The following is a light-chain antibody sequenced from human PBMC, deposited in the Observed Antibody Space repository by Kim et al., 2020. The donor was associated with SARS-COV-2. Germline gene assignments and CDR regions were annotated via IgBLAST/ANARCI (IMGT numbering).Light chain of an antibody. CDR2: DTS. CDR3: LLYYDGYRI. Sequence: PGVTDTRTCGPGTGACTIGLHRSWSPRKPGQAPRTMFYDTSNNHSWTPARLSGSLLGGKAALTLSGALPEDEAEYYCLLYYDGYRIFGGGTQLTVL. J-gene: IGLJ2*01. V-gene: IGLV7-46*01. CDR1: TGACTIGLH.